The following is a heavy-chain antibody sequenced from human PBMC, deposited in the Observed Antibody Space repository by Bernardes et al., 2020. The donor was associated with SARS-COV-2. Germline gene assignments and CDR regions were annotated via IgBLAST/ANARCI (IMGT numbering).Heavy chain of an antibody. V-gene: IGHV1-8*01. CDR3: ARGPIGVAGTRVFDWFDP. CDR1: GYTFTNYD. J-gene: IGHJ5*02. CDR2: MNPDSANT. Sequence: ASVKVSCKASGYTFTNYDINWVRQAAGQGLEWMGWMNPDSANTGYAQKFQGRITMTRNTSISTAYMELSSLRSEDMAVYYCARGPIGVAGTRVFDWFDPWGQGTLVTVSS. D-gene: IGHD6-19*01.